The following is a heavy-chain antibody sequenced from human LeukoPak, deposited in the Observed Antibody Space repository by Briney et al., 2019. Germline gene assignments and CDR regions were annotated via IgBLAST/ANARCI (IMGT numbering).Heavy chain of an antibody. CDR1: GFTFNTYV. D-gene: IGHD2-15*01. CDR3: AYSRSSLAAGY. V-gene: IGHV3-7*03. Sequence: PGGSLRLSCAASGFTFNTYVMSWVRQAPEKGLEWVANIKEDGSEKYYVDSVKGRFTISRDNAKKSLYLQMSSLRAEDTAVYYCAYSRSSLAAGYWGQGTPVTVSS. CDR2: IKEDGSEK. J-gene: IGHJ4*02.